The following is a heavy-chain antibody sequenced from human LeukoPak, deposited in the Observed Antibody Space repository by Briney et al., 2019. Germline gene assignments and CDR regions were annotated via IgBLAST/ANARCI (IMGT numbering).Heavy chain of an antibody. D-gene: IGHD3-22*01. J-gene: IGHJ4*02. Sequence: GGSLRLSCAASRFTFSSYGMSWVRQAPGKGLEWVSAISGSGGSTYYADSVKGRFTISRDNSKNTLYLQMNSLRAEDTAVYYCAKDPTHYRVWDYYETIGLSYWGQGTLVTVSS. CDR3: AKDPTHYRVWDYYETIGLSY. CDR1: RFTFSSYG. CDR2: ISGSGGST. V-gene: IGHV3-23*01.